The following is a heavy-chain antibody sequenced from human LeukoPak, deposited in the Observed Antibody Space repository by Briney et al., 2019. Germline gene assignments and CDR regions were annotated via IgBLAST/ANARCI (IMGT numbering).Heavy chain of an antibody. V-gene: IGHV3-30*04. Sequence: PGRSLRLSCAASGFTFSSYAMHWVRQAPGKGLEWVAVISYDRSNKYYADSVKGRFTISRDNSKNTLYLQMNSLRAEDTAVYYCARAPLLWFAEELGMDVWGQGTTVTVSS. CDR3: ARAPLLWFAEELGMDV. J-gene: IGHJ6*02. CDR1: GFTFSSYA. D-gene: IGHD3-10*01. CDR2: ISYDRSNK.